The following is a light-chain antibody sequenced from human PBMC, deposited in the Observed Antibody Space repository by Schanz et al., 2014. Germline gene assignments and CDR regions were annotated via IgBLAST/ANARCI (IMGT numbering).Light chain of an antibody. Sequence: QSVLTQPASVSGSPGQSITISCTGTSSDVGVYNYVSWYQQHPGKAPRLMIYDVSNRPSGVSNRFSGSKSGNTASLTISGLQAEDDADYYCSSYTTSSTVIFGGGTKLTVL. CDR1: SSDVGVYNY. V-gene: IGLV2-14*01. CDR2: DVS. CDR3: SSYTTSSTVI. J-gene: IGLJ2*01.